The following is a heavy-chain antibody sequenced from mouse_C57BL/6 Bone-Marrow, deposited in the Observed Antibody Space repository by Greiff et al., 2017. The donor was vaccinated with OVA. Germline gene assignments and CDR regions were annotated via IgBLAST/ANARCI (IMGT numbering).Heavy chain of an antibody. CDR3: ARWGYYGSSYAYFDY. D-gene: IGHD1-1*01. J-gene: IGHJ2*01. Sequence: DVQLQESGPELVKPGASVKISCKASGYSFTGYYMNWVKQSPEKSLEWIGEINPSTGGTTYNQKFKAKATLTVDKSSSTAYMQLKSLTSEDSAVYYCARWGYYGSSYAYFDYWGQGTTLTVSS. CDR1: GYSFTGYY. V-gene: IGHV1-42*01. CDR2: INPSTGGT.